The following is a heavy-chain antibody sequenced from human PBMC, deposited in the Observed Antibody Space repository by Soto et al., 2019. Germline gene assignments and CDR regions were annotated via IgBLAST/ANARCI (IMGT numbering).Heavy chain of an antibody. CDR1: GDSINSADYY. CDR2: IYYSRSD. V-gene: IGHV4-30-4*01. Sequence: SETLSLTCTVAGDSINSADYYWSWLRQPPGKGLEWIGYIYYSRSDYYNPSLKSRVTISVDTSKNQFSLKLSSVTAADTAVYYCARTDRWFDPWGQGTLVTVSS. J-gene: IGHJ5*02. CDR3: ARTDRWFDP.